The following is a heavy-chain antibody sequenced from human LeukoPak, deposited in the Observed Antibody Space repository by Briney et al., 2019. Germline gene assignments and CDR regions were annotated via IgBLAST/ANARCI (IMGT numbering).Heavy chain of an antibody. CDR2: ISGSCSTT. CDR1: GFTFSSYA. D-gene: IGHD6-13*01. V-gene: IGHV3-23*01. Sequence: GRSLRLSCAASGFTFSSYAMSWVRQAPGKGLEWVAGISGSCSTTYYADSVKGRFTISRDNSKNTLHLQMNSLRAEDTAVYYCAKPLSAASGTDFDNWGQGTLVTVSS. CDR3: AKPLSAASGTDFDN. J-gene: IGHJ4*02.